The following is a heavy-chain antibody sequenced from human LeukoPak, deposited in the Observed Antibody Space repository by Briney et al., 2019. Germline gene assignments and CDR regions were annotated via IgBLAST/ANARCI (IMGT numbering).Heavy chain of an antibody. D-gene: IGHD1-14*01. CDR3: ARRPHDRSEPFDF. Sequence: ASVMVSCKASGSTFINYDISWVRQAFGHELDCIRRISPYNGNTNYVQKFQGRVTMSTDTSASTAYMELRGLRSDDTAVYYCARRPHDRSEPFDFWGQGTLVTVSS. CDR1: GSTFINYD. J-gene: IGHJ4*02. V-gene: IGHV1-18*01. CDR2: ISPYNGNT.